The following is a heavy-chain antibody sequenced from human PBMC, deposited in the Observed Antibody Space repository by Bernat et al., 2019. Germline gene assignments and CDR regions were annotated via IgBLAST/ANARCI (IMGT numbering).Heavy chain of an antibody. CDR2: ISYDGSNK. D-gene: IGHD3-9*01. CDR3: AKGPNLKYYDILTGYYDY. J-gene: IGHJ4*02. CDR1: GFTFSSYG. V-gene: IGHV3-30*18. Sequence: QVQLVESGGGVVQPGRSQRLSCAASGFTFSSYGMHWVRQAPGKGLEWVAVISYDGSNKYYADSVKGRFTISRDNSKNTLYLQMNSLRAEDTAVYYCAKGPNLKYYDILTGYYDYWGQGTLVTVSS.